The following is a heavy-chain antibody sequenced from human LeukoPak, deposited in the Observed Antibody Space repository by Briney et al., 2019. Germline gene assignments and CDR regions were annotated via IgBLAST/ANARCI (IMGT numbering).Heavy chain of an antibody. D-gene: IGHD4-17*01. CDR1: GFTFSWYT. V-gene: IGHV3-21*01. J-gene: IGHJ4*02. Sequence: GGSLRLSCAGSGFTFSWYTMNWVRQAPGKGLEGVSSISSSATYIYYADSVRGRFTISRDDAKNSLFLYMNSLRAEDTAVYYCATWDDYGDYVAFEYWGQGTLVTVSS. CDR3: ATWDDYGDYVAFEY. CDR2: ISSSATYI.